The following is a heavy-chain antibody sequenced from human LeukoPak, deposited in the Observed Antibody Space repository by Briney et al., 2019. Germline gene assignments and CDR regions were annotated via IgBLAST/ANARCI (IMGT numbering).Heavy chain of an antibody. J-gene: IGHJ5*02. CDR2: IYYSGST. CDR3: ARELGITMVRGVIRGPGWFDP. V-gene: IGHV4-39*07. Sequence: SETLSLTCTVSGGSISSSSYYWGWIRQPPGKGLEWIGSIYYSGSTYYNPSLKSRVTISVDTSKNQFSLKLSSVTAADTAVYYCARELGITMVRGVIRGPGWFDPWGQGTLVTVSS. CDR1: GGSISSSSYY. D-gene: IGHD3-10*01.